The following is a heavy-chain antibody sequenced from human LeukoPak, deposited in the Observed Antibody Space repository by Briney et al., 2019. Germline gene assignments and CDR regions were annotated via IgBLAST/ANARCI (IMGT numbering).Heavy chain of an antibody. CDR2: ISAYNGNT. Sequence: GASVKVSCKASGYTFTSYGISWVRQAPGQGLEWMGWISAYNGNTNYAQRLQGRVTMTTDTSTSTAYMELRSLRSDDTAVYYCASISYGDYSFDYWGQGTLVTVSS. CDR1: GYTFTSYG. V-gene: IGHV1-18*01. J-gene: IGHJ4*02. CDR3: ASISYGDYSFDY. D-gene: IGHD4-17*01.